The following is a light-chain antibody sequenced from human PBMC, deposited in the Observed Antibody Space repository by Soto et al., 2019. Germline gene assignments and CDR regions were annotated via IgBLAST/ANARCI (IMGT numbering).Light chain of an antibody. Sequence: EIVLTQSPGTLSLSPGDRATLSCRASQSVSSSYLAWYQQKPGQAPRLLIYGASSRATGIPDRFSGSGSGTDFTLTISRLEPEDFAVYYCQQYDISPWTFGQGTKVDI. CDR3: QQYDISPWT. CDR2: GAS. V-gene: IGKV3-20*01. J-gene: IGKJ1*01. CDR1: QSVSSSY.